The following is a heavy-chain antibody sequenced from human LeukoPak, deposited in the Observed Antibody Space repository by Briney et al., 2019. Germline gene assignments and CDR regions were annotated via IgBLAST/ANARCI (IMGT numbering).Heavy chain of an antibody. CDR2: IWYDGSNK. V-gene: IGHV3-33*01. D-gene: IGHD1-26*01. Sequence: PGGSVRLSCASSGFTFSSYGVHWVRQAPGKGLEWVAVIWYDGSNKYYADSVKGRFTISRDNSKNTLYLQMNSLRAEDTAVYYCARDMGATISYFDYWGQGTLVTVSS. CDR1: GFTFSSYG. J-gene: IGHJ4*02. CDR3: ARDMGATISYFDY.